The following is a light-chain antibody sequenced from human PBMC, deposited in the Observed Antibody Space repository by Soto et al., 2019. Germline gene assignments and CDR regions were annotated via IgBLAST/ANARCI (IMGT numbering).Light chain of an antibody. CDR2: GAS. Sequence: EIXMTQSPATLXVSQGERASLXCRASQSVRSDFGWSQQTPGEAPRRLISGASTRGTGITARLSGSGSGKEFTLNLSSMLSEEFAVYYCQQYNNWPPWTFGQGTKVDI. CDR1: QSVRSD. J-gene: IGKJ1*01. CDR3: QQYNNWPPWT. V-gene: IGKV3-15*01.